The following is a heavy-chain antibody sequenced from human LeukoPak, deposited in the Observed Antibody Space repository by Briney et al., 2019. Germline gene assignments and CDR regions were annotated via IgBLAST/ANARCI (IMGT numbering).Heavy chain of an antibody. V-gene: IGHV4-39*01. D-gene: IGHD5-24*01. J-gene: IGHJ4*02. CDR1: GGSISSSSYY. CDR2: IYYSGST. CDR3: ARGRWLQPFDY. Sequence: SETLSLTCTVSGGSISSSSYYWGWIRQPPGRGLEWIGSIYYSGSTYYNPSLKSRVTISVDTSKNQFSLKLSPVTAADTAVYYCARGRWLQPFDYWGQGTLVTVSS.